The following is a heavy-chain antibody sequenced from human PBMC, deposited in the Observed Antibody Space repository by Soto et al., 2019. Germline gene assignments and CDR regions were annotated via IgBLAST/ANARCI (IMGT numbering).Heavy chain of an antibody. V-gene: IGHV1-18*01. CDR3: ARDLGPLQH. CDR1: GGTFSSYA. D-gene: IGHD7-27*01. J-gene: IGHJ1*01. CDR2: IIPIFGNT. Sequence: ASVKVSCKASGGTFSSYAISWVRQAPGQGLEWMGGIIPIFGNTNYAQKLQGRVTMTTDTSTSTAYMELRSLRSDDTAVYYCARDLGPLQHWGQGTLVTVSS.